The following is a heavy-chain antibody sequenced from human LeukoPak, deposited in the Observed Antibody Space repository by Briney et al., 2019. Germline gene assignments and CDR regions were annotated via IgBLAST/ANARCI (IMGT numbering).Heavy chain of an antibody. V-gene: IGHV3-53*01. CDR3: VRSRDSSGWYPFQH. Sequence: PGGSLRLSCVASGFXVSSNYMSWVRQAPGKGLEWVSVIYSGGRTEYAEYADSVKGRFTISRDNSKNTLYLEMNSLRAEDTAVYYCVRSRDSSGWYPFQHWGQGTLVTVSS. CDR2: IYSGGRTEYA. CDR1: GFXVSSNY. J-gene: IGHJ1*01. D-gene: IGHD6-19*01.